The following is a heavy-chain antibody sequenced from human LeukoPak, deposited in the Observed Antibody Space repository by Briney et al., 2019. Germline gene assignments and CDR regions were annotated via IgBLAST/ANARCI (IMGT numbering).Heavy chain of an antibody. D-gene: IGHD1-7*01. V-gene: IGHV3-30*03. CDR3: TREGLGTTFSAWFDP. CDR1: GFTFRNYG. CDR2: ISADGSID. Sequence: GGSLRLSCAASGFTFRNYGMHWVRQAPGKGLEWLAVISADGSIDYYTDSVRGRLTVSRDNSKNTLYLQMNSLRVEDTAVYYCTREGLGTTFSAWFDPWGQGTLVFVSS. J-gene: IGHJ5*02.